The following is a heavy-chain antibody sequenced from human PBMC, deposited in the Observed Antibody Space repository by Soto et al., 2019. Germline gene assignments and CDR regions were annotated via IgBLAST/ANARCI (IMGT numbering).Heavy chain of an antibody. Sequence: GESLKISCKGSGYSFTSYWISWVRQMPGKGLEWMGRIDPSDSYTNYSPSFQGHVTISADKSISTAYLQWSSLKASDTAMYYCARLCSGGSCSGYYGMDVWGQGTTVTVS. D-gene: IGHD2-15*01. CDR3: ARLCSGGSCSGYYGMDV. V-gene: IGHV5-10-1*01. CDR2: IDPSDSYT. CDR1: GYSFTSYW. J-gene: IGHJ6*02.